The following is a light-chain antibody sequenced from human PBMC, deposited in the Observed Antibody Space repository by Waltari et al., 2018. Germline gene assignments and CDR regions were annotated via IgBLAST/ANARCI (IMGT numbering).Light chain of an antibody. Sequence: DIVMTQSPDSLAVSLGERATISCRSSQSVLNRDTNKNYLAWYQQKSGQTPKLLIYWASTRESGVPDRFSGSGSGTDFTLTITSLQAEDVAVYYCQRYYSTVTFGGGTKVEIK. V-gene: IGKV4-1*01. CDR3: QRYYSTVT. CDR1: QSVLNRDTNKNY. CDR2: WAS. J-gene: IGKJ4*01.